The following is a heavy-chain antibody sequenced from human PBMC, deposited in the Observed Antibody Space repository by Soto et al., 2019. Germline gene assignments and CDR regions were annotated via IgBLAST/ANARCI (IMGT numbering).Heavy chain of an antibody. Sequence: GGSLRLSCAASGFTFSSYAMSWVRQAPGKGLEWVSGISGSGGSTYYADSVKGRFTISKDNSKNTLYLQMNSLRAEDTAVYYCEKGPVVAATYMDVWGKGTTVTVSS. D-gene: IGHD2-15*01. J-gene: IGHJ6*03. V-gene: IGHV3-23*01. CDR2: ISGSGGST. CDR1: GFTFSSYA. CDR3: EKGPVVAATYMDV.